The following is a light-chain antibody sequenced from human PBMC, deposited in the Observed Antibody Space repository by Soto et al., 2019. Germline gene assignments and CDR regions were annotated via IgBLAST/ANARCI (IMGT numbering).Light chain of an antibody. CDR2: GAS. J-gene: IGKJ2*01. Sequence: EVVLTQSPATLSVSPGDRATLSCRAIRGFTPTLAWSQQKPGQAPRLLIYGASTRATGVPARFSGSGSATEFTLSISSLQSEDVAVYYCQQYGDWPPETFGQGTKLEI. CDR3: QQYGDWPPET. V-gene: IGKV3-15*01. CDR1: RGFTPT.